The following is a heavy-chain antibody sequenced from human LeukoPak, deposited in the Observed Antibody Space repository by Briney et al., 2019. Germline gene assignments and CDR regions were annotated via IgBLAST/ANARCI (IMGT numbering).Heavy chain of an antibody. D-gene: IGHD3-10*01. J-gene: IGHJ5*02. V-gene: IGHV4-59*12. CDR3: ARDSGTSGEVKFDP. CDR2: IYYTGST. CDR1: GASFSTYY. Sequence: NSSETLSLTCTISGASFSTYYWSWIRQPPGKGLEWIGYIYYTGSTDYNPSLKSRVTISVDTSKNQISLKLKSVTAADTAVYYCARDSGTSGEVKFDPWGQGALVTVSS.